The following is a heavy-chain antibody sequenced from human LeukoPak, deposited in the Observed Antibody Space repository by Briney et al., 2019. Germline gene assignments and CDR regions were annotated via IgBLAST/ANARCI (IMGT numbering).Heavy chain of an antibody. CDR1: GGSISSSSYY. V-gene: IGHV4-39*01. J-gene: IGHJ4*02. CDR2: IYYSGST. CDR3: ARQSYGFDY. D-gene: IGHD1-26*01. Sequence: SETLSLTCTVSGGSISSSSYYWGWIRQPPGKGLGWIGSIYYSGSTYYNPSLKSRVTISVDTSKNQFSLKLSSVTAADTAVYYCARQSYGFDYWGQGTLVTVSS.